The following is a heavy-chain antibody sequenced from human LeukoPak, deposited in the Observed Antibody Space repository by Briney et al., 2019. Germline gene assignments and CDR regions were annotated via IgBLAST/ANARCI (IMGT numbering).Heavy chain of an antibody. CDR2: ISSSSSYI. CDR3: ARELYSSSWYGWFDP. D-gene: IGHD6-13*01. CDR1: GFAFTTAW. V-gene: IGHV3-21*01. Sequence: GGSLRLSCAASGFAFTTAWMSWVRQAPGKGLEWVSFISSSSSYIYYADSVKGRFTIPRDNAKNSLYLQMNSLRAEDTAVYYCARELYSSSWYGWFDPWGQGTLVTVSS. J-gene: IGHJ5*02.